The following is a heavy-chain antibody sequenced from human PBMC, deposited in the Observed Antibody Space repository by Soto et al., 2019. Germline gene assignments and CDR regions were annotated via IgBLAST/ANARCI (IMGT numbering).Heavy chain of an antibody. J-gene: IGHJ4*02. V-gene: IGHV1-2*02. Sequence: APVKVSCKTSGYTFSGLYIHWVRQAPGQGLESMGWIYPDSGGTDYAQKFQGRVTMTRDTSISTAYMELSRLRSDDTAVYYCRVTGVSEVDYWDQGTLVTVSS. CDR3: RVTGVSEVDY. CDR1: GYTFSGLY. CDR2: IYPDSGGT. D-gene: IGHD2-8*01.